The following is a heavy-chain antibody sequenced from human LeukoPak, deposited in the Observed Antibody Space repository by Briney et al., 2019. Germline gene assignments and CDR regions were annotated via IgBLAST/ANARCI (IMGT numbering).Heavy chain of an antibody. CDR2: INPNSGGT. D-gene: IGHD5-18*01. CDR1: GYTFTGYY. CDR3: ARGVGHRGQEHSYVYYFDY. J-gene: IGHJ4*02. Sequence: ASVKVSCKASGYTFTGYYMHWVRQAPGQGLEWMGWINPNSGGTNYAQKFQGRVTMTRDTSISTAYMELSRLRSEDTAVYYCARGVGHRGQEHSYVYYFDYWGQGPLVTVSS. V-gene: IGHV1-2*02.